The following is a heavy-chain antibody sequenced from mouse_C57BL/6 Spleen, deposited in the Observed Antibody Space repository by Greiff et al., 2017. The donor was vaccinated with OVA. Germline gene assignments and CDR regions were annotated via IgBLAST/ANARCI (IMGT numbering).Heavy chain of an antibody. J-gene: IGHJ2*01. CDR1: GFSLTSYA. CDR3: ASIYYDYDGDFDD. Sequence: VKLVESGPGLVAPSQSLSITCTVSGFSLTSYAISWVRQPPGKGLEWLGVIWTGGGTNYNSALKSRLSISKDNSKSQVFLKMNSLQTDDTARYYCASIYYDYDGDFDDWGQGTTLTVSS. CDR2: IWTGGGT. D-gene: IGHD2-4*01. V-gene: IGHV2-9-1*01.